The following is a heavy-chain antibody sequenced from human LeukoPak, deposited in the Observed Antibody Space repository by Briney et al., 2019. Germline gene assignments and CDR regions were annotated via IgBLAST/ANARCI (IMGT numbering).Heavy chain of an antibody. D-gene: IGHD2-15*01. Sequence: PGGSLGLSCAASGFTFSSYWMSWVRQAPGKGLEWVANLKQDGSEKYYVDSVKGRFTISRDNAKNSLYLQMNSLRAEDTAVYYCARDYCSGGSCLYDYWGQGTLVTVSS. V-gene: IGHV3-7*03. CDR3: ARDYCSGGSCLYDY. CDR2: LKQDGSEK. J-gene: IGHJ4*02. CDR1: GFTFSSYW.